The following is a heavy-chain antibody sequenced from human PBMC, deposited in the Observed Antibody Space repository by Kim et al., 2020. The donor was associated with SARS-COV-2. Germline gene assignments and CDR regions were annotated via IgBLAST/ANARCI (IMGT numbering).Heavy chain of an antibody. CDR1: GYTFTSYA. CDR2: INAGNGNT. Sequence: ASVKVSCKASGYTFTSYAMHWVRQAPGQRLEWMGWINAGNGNTKYSQKFQGRVTITRDTSASTAYMELSSLRSEDTAVYYCARTGVGSTYYDILTGYSLNYYYYGMDVWGQGTTVTVSS. D-gene: IGHD3-9*01. V-gene: IGHV1-3*01. J-gene: IGHJ6*02. CDR3: ARTGVGSTYYDILTGYSLNYYYYGMDV.